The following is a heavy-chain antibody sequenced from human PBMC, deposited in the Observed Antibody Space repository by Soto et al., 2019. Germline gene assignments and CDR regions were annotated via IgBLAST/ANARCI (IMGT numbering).Heavy chain of an antibody. V-gene: IGHV3-11*06. CDR1: GFPFSDYY. CDR2: ISPKSTYR. CDR3: ARGGGGGLFEH. D-gene: IGHD2-21*01. Sequence: PGGSLRLSCATSGFPFSDYYMSWSRQAPGKGLEWLSHISPKSTYRNYADSVKGRFTISRDNTKSSLFLQMSSLGVEDTAVYYCARGGGGGLFEHWGQGVLVTVSS. J-gene: IGHJ4*02.